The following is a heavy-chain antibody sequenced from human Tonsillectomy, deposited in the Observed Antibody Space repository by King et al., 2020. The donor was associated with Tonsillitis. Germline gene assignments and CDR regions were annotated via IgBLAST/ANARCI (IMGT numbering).Heavy chain of an antibody. CDR2: RKGKGGRK. J-gene: IGHJ4*02. D-gene: IGHD3/OR15-3a*01. CDR1: GFTLEEEG. V-gene: IGHV3-20*04. Sequence: RGERGGRGGGPGGGRRRAGGESGFTLEEEGRRGGGKGGGKGGEGGGRRKGKGGRKGYADSVKGRFTISRDNAKNSLYLQMNSLRAEDTAFYYCARVDSRFPIWTGLGFDYWGQGTLVTVSS. CDR3: ARVDSRFPIWTGLGFDY.